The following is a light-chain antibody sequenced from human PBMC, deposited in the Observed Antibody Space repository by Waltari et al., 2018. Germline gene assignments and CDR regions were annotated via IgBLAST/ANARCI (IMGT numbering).Light chain of an antibody. CDR3: QSTDSTETFVE. CDR1: ILSKQY. V-gene: IGLV3-25*03. J-gene: IGLJ2*01. CDR2: KDT. Sequence: HELTQPPSVSVSPGQTARITCSGDILSKQYNYWFQQKPGQAPVLVIFKDTGRPSGIPERFSGSSSGTTVTLTISEVQADDEADYYCQSTDSTETFVEFGGGTKLTVV.